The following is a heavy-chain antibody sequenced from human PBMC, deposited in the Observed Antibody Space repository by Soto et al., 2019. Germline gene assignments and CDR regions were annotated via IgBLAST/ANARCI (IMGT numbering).Heavy chain of an antibody. J-gene: IGHJ6*02. V-gene: IGHV3-23*01. CDR3: TTVSGDIHYYYYYGMDV. Sequence: SLRLSCAASEFTFSNYAMSWVRQAPGKGLEWVSAISYGGGTTYYADSVKGRFTISRDNSKNTLYLQMNSLKTEDTAVYFCTTVSGDIHYYYYYGMDVWGQGTMVTVSS. D-gene: IGHD4-17*01. CDR2: ISYGGGTT. CDR1: EFTFSNYA.